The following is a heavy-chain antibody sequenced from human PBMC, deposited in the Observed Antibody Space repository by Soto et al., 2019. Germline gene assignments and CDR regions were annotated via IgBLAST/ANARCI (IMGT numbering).Heavy chain of an antibody. D-gene: IGHD1-26*01. CDR2: LSHNGGT. V-gene: IGHV4-39*02. Sequence: SETLCFTCILPVGSINIKRYCWAWIRQPPGKGLAWIASLSHNGGTHYNRSLRSRVTISIDTSKNHFSLNLSSVAAADTAVYYCGKVLVGATRQSDFDSWGQGTLVTVSS. CDR3: GKVLVGATRQSDFDS. CDR1: VGSINIKRYC. J-gene: IGHJ4*02.